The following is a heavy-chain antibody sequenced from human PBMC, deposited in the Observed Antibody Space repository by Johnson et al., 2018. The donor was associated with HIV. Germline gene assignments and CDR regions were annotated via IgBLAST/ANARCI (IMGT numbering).Heavy chain of an antibody. D-gene: IGHD4-17*01. V-gene: IGHV3-30*02. CDR3: AKDMYGDYVSDAFDI. CDR2: IRYDGSNN. Sequence: QMQLVESGGGVVQPGGSLRLSCAASGFTLNSYGMHWVRQAPGKGLEWVAFIRYDGSNNYYADSVKGRFPISRDNAKNSLYLQMNSLRAEDTALYYCAKDMYGDYVSDAFDIWGQGTMVTVSS. J-gene: IGHJ3*02. CDR1: GFTLNSYG.